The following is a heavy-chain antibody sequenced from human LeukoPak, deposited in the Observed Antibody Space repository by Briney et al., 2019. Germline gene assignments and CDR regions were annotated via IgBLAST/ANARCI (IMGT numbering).Heavy chain of an antibody. D-gene: IGHD4-17*01. V-gene: IGHV1-2*02. J-gene: IGHJ6*02. CDR1: GYTFTGYY. CDR2: INPNSGGT. CDR3: ATPPEDYGDYYYYGMDV. Sequence: ASVEVSCKASGYTFTGYYMHWVRQAPGQGLEWMGWINPNSGGTNYAQKFQGRVTMTRDTSISTAYMELSRLRSDDTAVYYCATPPEDYGDYYYYGMDVWGQGTTVTVSS.